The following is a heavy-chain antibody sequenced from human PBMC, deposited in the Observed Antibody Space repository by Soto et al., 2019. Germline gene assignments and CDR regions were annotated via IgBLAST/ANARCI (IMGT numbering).Heavy chain of an antibody. V-gene: IGHV4-59*01. Sequence: PSETLSLTCTVSGGSISSYYWSWIRQPPGRGLEWIGYIYYSGSTNYNPSLKSRVTISVDTSKNQFSLKLSSVTAADTAVYYCAKNLGYCTNGVCYGGMDVWGQGTTVTVSS. CDR1: GGSISSYY. J-gene: IGHJ6*02. CDR2: IYYSGST. D-gene: IGHD2-8*01. CDR3: AKNLGYCTNGVCYGGMDV.